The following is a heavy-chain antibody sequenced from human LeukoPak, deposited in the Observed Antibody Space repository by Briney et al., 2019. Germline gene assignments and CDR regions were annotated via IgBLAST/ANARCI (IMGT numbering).Heavy chain of an antibody. CDR1: GGSISSYY. Sequence: PSETLSLTCTVSGGSISSYYWSWIRQPPGKGLEWIGYIYYSGSTNYNPSLKSRVTISEDTSKNQFSLKLSSVTAADTAVYYCATEGDTRPFDYWGQGTLVTVSS. J-gene: IGHJ4*02. D-gene: IGHD3-16*01. V-gene: IGHV4-59*01. CDR2: IYYSGST. CDR3: ATEGDTRPFDY.